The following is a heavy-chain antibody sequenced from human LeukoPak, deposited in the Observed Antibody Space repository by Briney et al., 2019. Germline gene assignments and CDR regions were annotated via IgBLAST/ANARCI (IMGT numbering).Heavy chain of an antibody. V-gene: IGHV3-23*01. CDR3: VKLSSGSGSKFGFDS. Sequence: GESLRLSCAASGFTFGSYAMSWVRQTPGKSLEWVSIITNGGITTCYADSVRGRFTISRDNSKNMLYLQMDSLRAEDTAVYYCVKLSSGSGSKFGFDSWGQGTLVTVSS. CDR1: GFTFGSYA. J-gene: IGHJ4*02. CDR2: ITNGGITT. D-gene: IGHD6-19*01.